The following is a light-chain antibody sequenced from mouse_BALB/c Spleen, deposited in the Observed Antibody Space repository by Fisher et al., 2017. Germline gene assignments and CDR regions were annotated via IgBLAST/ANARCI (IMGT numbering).Light chain of an antibody. CDR2: STS. Sequence: IVMTQTPAIMSASPGEKVTMTCSASSSISSSYLHWYQQKPGSSPKLWIYSTSNLASGVPARFSGSGSGTFYSLTISRMEAEDAATYYCQQWSSYPLTFGAGTKLELK. V-gene: IGKV4-79*01. CDR3: QQWSSYPLT. J-gene: IGKJ5*01. CDR1: SSISSSY.